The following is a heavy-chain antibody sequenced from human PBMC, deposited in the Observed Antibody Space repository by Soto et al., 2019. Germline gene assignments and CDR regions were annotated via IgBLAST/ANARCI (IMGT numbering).Heavy chain of an antibody. Sequence: PSGTLSLTCTVSGGSISSGGYYWSWIRQHPGKGLEWIGYIYYSGSTYYNPSLKSRVTISVDTSKNQFSLQLSSVTAADTAVYYGARRIVPMETFDYWGQVTVVTVSS. CDR3: ARRIVPMETFDY. CDR1: GGSISSGGYY. V-gene: IGHV4-31*03. D-gene: IGHD1-26*01. CDR2: IYYSGST. J-gene: IGHJ4*01.